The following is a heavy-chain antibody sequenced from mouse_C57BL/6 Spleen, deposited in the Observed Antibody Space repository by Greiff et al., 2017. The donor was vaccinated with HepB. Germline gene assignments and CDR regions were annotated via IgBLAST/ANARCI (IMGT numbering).Heavy chain of an antibody. CDR1: GFTFTDYY. J-gene: IGHJ2*01. Sequence: EVKVVESGGGLVQPGGSLSLSCAASGFTFTDYYMSWVRQPPGKALEWLGFIRNKANGYTTEYSASVKGRFTISRDNSQSILYLQMNALRAEDSATYYCARATSYYNNPHIDYWGQGTTLTVSS. V-gene: IGHV7-3*01. D-gene: IGHD2-5*01. CDR2: IRNKANGYTT. CDR3: ARATSYYNNPHIDY.